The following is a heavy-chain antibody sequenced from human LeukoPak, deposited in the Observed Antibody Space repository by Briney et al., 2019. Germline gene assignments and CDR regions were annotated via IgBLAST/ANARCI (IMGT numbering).Heavy chain of an antibody. CDR2: FDPEDGET. CDR3: ARERLRIAVAGRGKNWFDP. D-gene: IGHD6-19*01. J-gene: IGHJ5*02. CDR1: GYTLTELS. V-gene: IGHV1-24*01. Sequence: ASVKVSCKVSGYTLTELSMHWVRQAPGKGLEWMGGFDPEDGETIYAQKFQGRVTMTRDTSTSTVYMELSSLRSEDTAVYYCARERLRIAVAGRGKNWFDPWGQGTLVTVSS.